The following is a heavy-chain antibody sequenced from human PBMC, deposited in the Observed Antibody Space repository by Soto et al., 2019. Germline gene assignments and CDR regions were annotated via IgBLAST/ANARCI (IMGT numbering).Heavy chain of an antibody. CDR2: IYYSGST. CDR1: GGSISSYY. V-gene: IGHV4-59*01. Sequence: QVQLQESGPGLVKPSETLSLTCTVSGGSISSYYWSWIRQPPGKGLEWIGYIYYSGSTNYNPSLKSRVTISVDTSKNQFSLKLSSVTAADTAVYYCARELSVKTGYYYDSSGYYDAFDIWGQGTMVTVSS. J-gene: IGHJ3*02. D-gene: IGHD3-22*01. CDR3: ARELSVKTGYYYDSSGYYDAFDI.